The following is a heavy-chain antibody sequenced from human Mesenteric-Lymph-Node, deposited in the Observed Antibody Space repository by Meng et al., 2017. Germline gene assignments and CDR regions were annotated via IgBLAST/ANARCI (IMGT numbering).Heavy chain of an antibody. V-gene: IGHV3-21*01. D-gene: IGHD5-24*01. J-gene: IGHJ4*02. CDR2: ISSSSSYI. Sequence: EVQLVESGGGLVKPGGSLSLSCAASGFTFSSYSMNWVRQAPGKGLEWVSSISSSSSYIYYADSVKGRFTISRDNAKNSLYLQMNSLRAEDTAVYYCARNVRLRDGYNSDYWGQGTLVTVSS. CDR1: GFTFSSYS. CDR3: ARNVRLRDGYNSDY.